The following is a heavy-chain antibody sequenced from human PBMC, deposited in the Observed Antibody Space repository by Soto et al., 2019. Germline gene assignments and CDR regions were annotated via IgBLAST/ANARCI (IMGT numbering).Heavy chain of an antibody. V-gene: IGHV3-23*01. CDR1: GFSFSSYD. J-gene: IGHJ4*01. D-gene: IGHD5-18*01. CDR3: AKGSTYSFYFDH. Sequence: PGGSLRLSCVASGFSFSSYDMSWVRQAPGKGLEWVSFIIGNSGTTYYGDSVKGRFTISRDNSKNTLYLQMSRLGAEDTAAYYCAKGSTYSFYFDHWGQGTLVTVSS. CDR2: IIGNSGTT.